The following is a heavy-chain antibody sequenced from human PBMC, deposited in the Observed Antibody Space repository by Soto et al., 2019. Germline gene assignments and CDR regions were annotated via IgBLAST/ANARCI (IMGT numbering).Heavy chain of an antibody. CDR2: ISSNGGST. D-gene: IGHD1-7*01. Sequence: PGGSLRLSCAASGFTFSSYAMHWVRQAPGKGLEYVSAISSNGGSTYYANSVKGRFTISRDNSKNTLYLQMGSLRAEDMAVYYCARGDESNSDYYYYYMDVRGKGTTVTVS. CDR1: GFTFSSYA. J-gene: IGHJ6*03. CDR3: ARGDESNSDYYYYYMDV. V-gene: IGHV3-64*01.